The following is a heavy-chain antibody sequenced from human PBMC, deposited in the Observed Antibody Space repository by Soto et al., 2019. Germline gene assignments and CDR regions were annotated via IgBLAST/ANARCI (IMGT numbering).Heavy chain of an antibody. CDR1: GFTFSSYS. V-gene: IGHV3-21*01. D-gene: IGHD3-10*01. CDR3: ARDRTVRGVIPMDV. Sequence: GGSLRLSCAASGFTFSSYSMNWVRQAPGKGLEWVSSISSSSSYIYYADSVKGRFTISRDNAKNSLYLQMNSLRAEDTAVYYCARDRTVRGVIPMDVWGKGTTVTVS. CDR2: ISSSSSYI. J-gene: IGHJ6*03.